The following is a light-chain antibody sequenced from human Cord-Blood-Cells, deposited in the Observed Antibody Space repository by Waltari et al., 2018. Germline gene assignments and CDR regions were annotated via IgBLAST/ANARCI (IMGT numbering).Light chain of an antibody. CDR2: DAS. CDR3: QQYDNLPFT. Sequence: DIQMTHPPSSLAASVGDRVTITCQASQDISNYLNWYQQKPGKAPKLLIYDASNLETGVPSRFSGSGSGTDFTFTISSLQPEDIATYYCQQYDNLPFTFGPGTKVDIK. J-gene: IGKJ3*01. CDR1: QDISNY. V-gene: IGKV1-33*01.